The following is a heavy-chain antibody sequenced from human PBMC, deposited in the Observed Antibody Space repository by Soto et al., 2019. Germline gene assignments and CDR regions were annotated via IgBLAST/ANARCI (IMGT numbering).Heavy chain of an antibody. D-gene: IGHD3-10*01. CDR1: GGSVSSGSYY. J-gene: IGHJ4*02. CDR2: INYSGST. V-gene: IGHV4-61*01. Sequence: SETLSLTCTVSGGSVSSGSYYWTWMRQPPGKGLEWIGYINYSGSTSYNPSLKGRVAISVDTSKKQFSLKVSSVTAADTAVYYCARDGDASRYYYFDYWGQGNLVTVS. CDR3: ARDGDASRYYYFDY.